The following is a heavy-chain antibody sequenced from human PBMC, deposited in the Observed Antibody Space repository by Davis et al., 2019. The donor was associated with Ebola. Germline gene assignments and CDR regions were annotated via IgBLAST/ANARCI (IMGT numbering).Heavy chain of an antibody. V-gene: IGHV3-48*03. D-gene: IGHD3-22*01. J-gene: IGHJ6*02. Sequence: PGGSLRLSCAASGFTFSSYEMNWVRQAPGKGLEWVSYISSSGSTIYYADSVKGRFTISRDNAKNSLYLQMNSLRDEDTAVYYCARGGDSSGYYLSLYYYYGMDVWGQGTTVTVSS. CDR1: GFTFSSYE. CDR3: ARGGDSSGYYLSLYYYYGMDV. CDR2: ISSSGSTI.